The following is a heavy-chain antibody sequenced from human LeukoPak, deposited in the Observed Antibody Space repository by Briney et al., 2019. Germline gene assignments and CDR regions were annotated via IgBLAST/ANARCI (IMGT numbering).Heavy chain of an antibody. Sequence: SETLSLTCTVSGGSISSSGYYWDWIRQPPGKGLEWIGSIYYSGSTYDNPSLKSRVTISVDTSKNQFSLKLSSVTAAETAVYFCATLISGRVDSWGQGTLVTVSS. CDR2: IYYSGST. D-gene: IGHD2-15*01. CDR1: GGSISSSGYY. CDR3: ATLISGRVDS. V-gene: IGHV4-39*01. J-gene: IGHJ4*02.